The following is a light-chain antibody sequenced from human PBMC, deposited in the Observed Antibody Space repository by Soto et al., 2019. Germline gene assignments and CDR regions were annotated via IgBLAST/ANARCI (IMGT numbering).Light chain of an antibody. Sequence: EIVLTQSPGTLSLSPGERATLSCRASQSVSRTYLAWFQQKPDQAPRLLIYGASNKATGIPDRCSGSGSGTDFTLTINKLEHGDFAVYFCQQYGSSPYTCGQGTKVEVK. CDR1: QSVSRTY. J-gene: IGKJ2*01. V-gene: IGKV3-20*01. CDR2: GAS. CDR3: QQYGSSPYT.